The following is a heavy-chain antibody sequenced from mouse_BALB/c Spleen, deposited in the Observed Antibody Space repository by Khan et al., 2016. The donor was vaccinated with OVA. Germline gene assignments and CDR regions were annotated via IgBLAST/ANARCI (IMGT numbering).Heavy chain of an antibody. CDR3: KRSGYTAQFAY. CDR1: GFTFTSYY. V-gene: IGHV1S81*02. CDR2: INPNNGGT. D-gene: IGHD1-2*01. J-gene: IGHJ3*01. Sequence: QVELQQSGAELVKPGASLKLSCKASGFTFTSYYMSWVSQRPGQGLEWIGEINPNNGGTNFNERFKSQATLPVDKSSSTAYMQLSSLTSEDSAVKYSKRSGYTAQFAYWGQGTLLTVSA.